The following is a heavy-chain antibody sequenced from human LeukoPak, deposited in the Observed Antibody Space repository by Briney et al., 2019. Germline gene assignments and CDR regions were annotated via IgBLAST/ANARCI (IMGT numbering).Heavy chain of an antibody. V-gene: IGHV3-23*01. D-gene: IGHD2-2*02. CDR1: GFTFSSYA. Sequence: PGGSLRLSCAASGFTFSSYAMSWVRQAPGKGLEWVSAISGSGGSTYYADSVKGRFTISRDNSKNTLYLQMNSLRAEDTAVYYCAGGYCSSTSCYTSFDYWGQGTLVTVSS. CDR3: AGGYCSSTSCYTSFDY. J-gene: IGHJ4*02. CDR2: ISGSGGST.